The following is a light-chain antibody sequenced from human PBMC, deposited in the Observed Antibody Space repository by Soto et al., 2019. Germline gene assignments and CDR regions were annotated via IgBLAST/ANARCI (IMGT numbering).Light chain of an antibody. CDR1: SSYVGGHNY. CDR3: SSYSSSGTLFV. Sequence: QSALTQPASGSGSSGQSVTVSCTGTSSYVGGHNYVSWFQQHPGQDPKLVIYEVTTRPSAVSTRFSGFTSGNTSSLTISGLQAEDEADYHCSSYSSSGTLFVFGTGTKLTVL. CDR2: EVT. V-gene: IGLV2-14*01. J-gene: IGLJ1*01.